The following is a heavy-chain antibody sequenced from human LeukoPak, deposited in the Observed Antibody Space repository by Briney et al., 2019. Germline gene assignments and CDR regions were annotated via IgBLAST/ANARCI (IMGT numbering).Heavy chain of an antibody. CDR2: IIPILGIA. CDR1: GGTFGSYT. CDR3: ASRYCSSTSCYTLSAFDI. J-gene: IGHJ3*02. V-gene: IGHV1-69*02. D-gene: IGHD2-2*02. Sequence: SVKVSCKASGGTFGSYTISWVRQAPGQGLEWMGRIIPILGIASYAQKFQGRVTITADKSTSTAYMELSSLRSEDTAVYYCASRYCSSTSCYTLSAFDIWGQGTMVTVSS.